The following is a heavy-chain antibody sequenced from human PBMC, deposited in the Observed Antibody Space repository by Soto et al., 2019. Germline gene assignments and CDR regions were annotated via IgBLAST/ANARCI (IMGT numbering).Heavy chain of an antibody. J-gene: IGHJ6*02. CDR3: ATLPSSDLRDGVYYYYVMDV. Sequence: ASVKVACKASGYTFTSYGISWVRQAPGQGLEWMGWISAYNGNTNYAQKLQGRVTMTTDTYTSTAYMELRSLRSDDTAVYYCATLPSSDLRDGVYYYYVMDVWGQGTTVTVSS. CDR1: GYTFTSYG. CDR2: ISAYNGNT. D-gene: IGHD5-12*01. V-gene: IGHV1-18*04.